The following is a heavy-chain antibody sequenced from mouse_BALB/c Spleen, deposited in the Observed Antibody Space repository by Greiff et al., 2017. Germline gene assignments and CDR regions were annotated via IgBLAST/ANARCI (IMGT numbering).Heavy chain of an antibody. CDR2: INPSNGGT. V-gene: IGHV1S81*02. CDR3: TRSSHRYDEGGDDY. Sequence: QVQLQQSGAELVKPGASVKLSCKASGYTFTSYYMYWVKQRPGQGLEWIGEINPSNGGTNFNEKFKSKATLTVDKSSSTAYMQLSSLTSEDSAVYYCTRSSHRYDEGGDDYGGQGTTLTVSS. J-gene: IGHJ2*01. D-gene: IGHD2-14*01. CDR1: GYTFTSYY.